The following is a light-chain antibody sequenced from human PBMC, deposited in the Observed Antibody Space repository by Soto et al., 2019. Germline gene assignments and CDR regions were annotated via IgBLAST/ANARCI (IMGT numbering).Light chain of an antibody. CDR2: CAS. CDR1: QSLSSSY. J-gene: IGKJ5*01. Sequence: IRLKLSRCVVCLAGRESTTLCWRVSQSLSSSYFARYQQKPGQAPRLLIYCASSRATGIPDRFISSGSRTDFTFLISSLMPADFLVHYCQQYGYSLGTFGQGTRLEIK. V-gene: IGKV3-20*01. CDR3: QQYGYSLGT.